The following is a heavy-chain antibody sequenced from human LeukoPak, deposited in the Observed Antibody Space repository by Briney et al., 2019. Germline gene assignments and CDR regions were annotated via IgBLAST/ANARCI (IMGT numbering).Heavy chain of an antibody. V-gene: IGHV4-59*12. CDR1: GGSISSYY. CDR2: IYYSGST. CDR3: ARGRDYDYVWGSYRQIYFDY. Sequence: SETLSLTCTVSGGSISSYYWSWIRQPPGKGLEWIGYIYYSGSTNYNPSLKSRVTISVDTSKNQFSLKLSSVTAADTAVYYCARGRDYDYVWGSYRQIYFDYWGQGTLVTVSS. D-gene: IGHD3-16*02. J-gene: IGHJ4*02.